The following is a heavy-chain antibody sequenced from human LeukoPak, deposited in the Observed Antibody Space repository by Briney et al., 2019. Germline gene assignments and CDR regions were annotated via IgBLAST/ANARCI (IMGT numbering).Heavy chain of an antibody. V-gene: IGHV1-69*04. CDR3: AKEAPPPDIVLNWYFDL. D-gene: IGHD2-8*01. J-gene: IGHJ2*01. Sequence: SVKVSCKASGGTFRNSGISWVRQAPGQGLEYVGRIIPILDITEYGKTSPGRVTITADTATDTFYMELSGLRSEDTAVYYCAKEAPPPDIVLNWYFDLWGRGTLVTVSS. CDR2: IIPILDIT. CDR1: GGTFRNSG.